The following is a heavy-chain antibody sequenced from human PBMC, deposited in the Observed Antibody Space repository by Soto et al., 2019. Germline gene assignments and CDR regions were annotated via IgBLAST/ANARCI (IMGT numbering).Heavy chain of an antibody. V-gene: IGHV4-34*01. J-gene: IGHJ4*02. Sequence: QVQLQQWGAGLLKPSETLSLTCAVYGGSFSGYYWSWIRKPPGKGLEWIGEINHSGSTNYNPSLKSRVTISVDTSKNQFSLKLSSVTAADTAVYYCARGGVCSCTSCYSSRLDYWGQGTLVTVSS. CDR3: ARGGVCSCTSCYSSRLDY. CDR1: GGSFSGYY. CDR2: INHSGST. D-gene: IGHD2-2*01.